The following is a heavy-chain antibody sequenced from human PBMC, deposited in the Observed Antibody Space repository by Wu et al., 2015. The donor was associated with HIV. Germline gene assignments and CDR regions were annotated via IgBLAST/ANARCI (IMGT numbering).Heavy chain of an antibody. CDR3: ARPNTVNPSYGMDV. V-gene: IGHV1-8*01. CDR1: GYTFTTYD. Sequence: QVQLVQSGAEVKKPGASVKVSCNTSGYTFTTYDISWVRQATGQGPEWMGWMNPNSGNTGYAQEFQGRISMTRDTSISTAYMELSSLRSEDTAVYYCARPNTVNPSYGMDVWGQGP. CDR2: MNPNSGNT. J-gene: IGHJ6*02. D-gene: IGHD4-17*01.